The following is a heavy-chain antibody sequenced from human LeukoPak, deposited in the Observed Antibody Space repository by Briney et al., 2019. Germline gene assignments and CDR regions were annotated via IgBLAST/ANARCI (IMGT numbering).Heavy chain of an antibody. Sequence: GGSLRLSCAASGFTFSSYEMNWVRQAPGKGLEWVSYISSSGSTIYYADSVKGRFTISRDNAKNSLYLQMNSLRAEDTAVYYCAREIAFGGVDYYYYMDVWGKGTTVTVSS. J-gene: IGHJ6*03. CDR3: AREIAFGGVDYYYYMDV. CDR1: GFTFSSYE. D-gene: IGHD3-16*01. V-gene: IGHV3-48*03. CDR2: ISSSGSTI.